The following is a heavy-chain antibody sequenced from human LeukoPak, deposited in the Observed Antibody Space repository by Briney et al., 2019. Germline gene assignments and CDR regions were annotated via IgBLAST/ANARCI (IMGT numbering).Heavy chain of an antibody. J-gene: IGHJ4*02. CDR3: TTLQSYYYDSSGYYPDFDY. CDR2: ISGSGGST. D-gene: IGHD3-22*01. CDR1: GFTFSSYA. Sequence: GGSLRLSCAASGFTFSSYAMSWVRQAPGKGLEWVSAISGSGGSTYYADSVKGRFTISRDNSKNTLYLQMNSLKTEDTAVYYCTTLQSYYYDSSGYYPDFDYWGQGTLVTVSS. V-gene: IGHV3-23*01.